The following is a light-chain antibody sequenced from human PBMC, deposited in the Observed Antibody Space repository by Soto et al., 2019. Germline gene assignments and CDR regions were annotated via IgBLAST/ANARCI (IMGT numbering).Light chain of an antibody. CDR3: NSYAGSNTHV. Sequence: QSLLTQPPSASGTPGQRVTISCSGSSSNIGDNPVNWYQQVTGAAPKLLMYINDQRPSGVPDRFSGSKSGNTASLNVSGLQAADEADYFCNSYAGSNTHVFGSGTKVTVL. V-gene: IGLV1-44*01. J-gene: IGLJ1*01. CDR1: SSNIGDNP. CDR2: IND.